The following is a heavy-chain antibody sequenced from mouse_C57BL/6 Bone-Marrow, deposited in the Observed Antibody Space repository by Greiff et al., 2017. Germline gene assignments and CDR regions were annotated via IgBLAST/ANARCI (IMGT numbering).Heavy chain of an antibody. D-gene: IGHD1-1*01. Sequence: VKLVESGAELARPGASVKLSCKASGYTFTSYGISWVKQRTGQGLEWIGEIYPRSGNTYYNEKFKGKATLTADKSSSTAYMELRSLTSEDSAVYFCEHYYGSSSWYFDVWGTGTTVTVSS. CDR2: IYPRSGNT. CDR3: EHYYGSSSWYFDV. J-gene: IGHJ1*03. CDR1: GYTFTSYG. V-gene: IGHV1-81*01.